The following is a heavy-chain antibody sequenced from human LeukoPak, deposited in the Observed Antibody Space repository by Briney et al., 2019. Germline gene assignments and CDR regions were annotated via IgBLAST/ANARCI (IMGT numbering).Heavy chain of an antibody. J-gene: IGHJ4*02. D-gene: IGHD6-19*01. V-gene: IGHV3-23*01. CDR1: GFTFSSFA. Sequence: GGSLRLSCAASGFTFSSFAMSWVRQAPGKGLKWVSVISAGGGSTYYADSVRGRFTISRDNSKSTLYLQMSSLRAEDTAIYYCAKRETSGSKYFDYWGQGTLVTVSS. CDR2: ISAGGGST. CDR3: AKRETSGSKYFDY.